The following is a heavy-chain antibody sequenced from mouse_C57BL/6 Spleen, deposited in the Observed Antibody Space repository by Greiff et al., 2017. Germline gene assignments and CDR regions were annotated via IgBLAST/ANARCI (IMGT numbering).Heavy chain of an antibody. CDR1: GFSLTSYA. V-gene: IGHV2-9-1*01. D-gene: IGHD2-1*01. CDR2: IWTGGGT. J-gene: IGHJ4*01. Sequence: QVQLQQSGPGLVAPSQSLSITCTVSGFSLTSYAISWVRQPPGKGLEWLGVIWTGGGTYYNSALKSRLSISKDKSKSQVFLKMNSLQTDDTAREYCARKGGGNYEYYDVDYWGQGTSVTVSS. CDR3: ARKGGGNYEYYDVDY.